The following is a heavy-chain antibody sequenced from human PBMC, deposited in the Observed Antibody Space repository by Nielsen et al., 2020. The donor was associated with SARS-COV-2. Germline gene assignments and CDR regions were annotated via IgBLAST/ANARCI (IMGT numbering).Heavy chain of an antibody. CDR1: GGSISSYY. V-gene: IGHV4-59*12. CDR2: IYYSGST. Sequence: SETLSLTCTVSGGSISSYYWSWIRQPPGKGLEWIGYIYYSGSTNYNPSLKSRVTISVDTSKNQFSLKLSSVTAADTAVYYCARDSGWELLYAFDIWGQGTMVTVSS. CDR3: ARDSGWELLYAFDI. D-gene: IGHD1-26*01. J-gene: IGHJ3*02.